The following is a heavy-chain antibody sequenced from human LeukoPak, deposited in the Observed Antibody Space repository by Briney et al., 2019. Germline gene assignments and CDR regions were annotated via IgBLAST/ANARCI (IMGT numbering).Heavy chain of an antibody. CDR1: GGSISSSSYY. CDR2: IYYSGGT. CDR3: AKGAGATNYYYYYYMDV. J-gene: IGHJ6*03. Sequence: PSETLSLTCTVSGGSISSSSYYWGWIRQPPGKGLEWIGSIYYSGGTYYNPSLKSRVTISVDTSKNQFSLKLSSVTAADTAVYYCAKGAGATNYYYYYYMDVWGKGTTVTVSS. D-gene: IGHD1-26*01. V-gene: IGHV4-39*07.